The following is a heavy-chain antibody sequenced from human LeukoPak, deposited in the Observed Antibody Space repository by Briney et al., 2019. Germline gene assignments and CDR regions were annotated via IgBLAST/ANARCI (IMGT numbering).Heavy chain of an antibody. V-gene: IGHV4-59*01. CDR1: GGSFTSYY. J-gene: IGHJ5*02. D-gene: IGHD3-10*01. CDR2: IYYTGST. Sequence: ETLSLTCTVSGGSFTSYYWSWIRQPPGKGLEWIGYIYYTGSTNYNPSLKGRVTISLDTSENQFSLKLTSVTAADTAVYYCARSLYGSGNIWLEPWGQATLFTVSS. CDR3: ARSLYGSGNIWLEP.